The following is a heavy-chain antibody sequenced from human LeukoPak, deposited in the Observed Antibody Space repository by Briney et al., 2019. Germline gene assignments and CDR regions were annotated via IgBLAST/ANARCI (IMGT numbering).Heavy chain of an antibody. V-gene: IGHV5-51*01. D-gene: IGHD6-6*01. J-gene: IGHJ4*02. Sequence: GESLKISCQASGDTFTNYWIGWVRQMPEEGLEWMGIIYPGDSDTRYSPSFQGQVTISVDKSISTAYLQWSSLNASDTAIYYCARGGVFSSYWYAYFDYWGQGTVVTVSS. CDR2: IYPGDSDT. CDR1: GDTFTNYW. CDR3: ARGGVFSSYWYAYFDY.